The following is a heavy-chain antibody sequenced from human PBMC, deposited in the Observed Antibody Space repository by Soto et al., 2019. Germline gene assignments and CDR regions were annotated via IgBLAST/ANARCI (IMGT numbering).Heavy chain of an antibody. D-gene: IGHD6-13*01. J-gene: IGHJ6*02. V-gene: IGHV3-30-3*01. CDR1: GFTFSSYA. Sequence: GGSLRLSCAASGFTFSSYAMHWVRQAPGKGLEWVAVISYDGSNKYYADSVKGRFTISRDNSKNTLYLQMNSLRAEDTAVYYCARVRAIIAAAAPRGMDVWGQGTTVTVSS. CDR3: ARVRAIIAAAAPRGMDV. CDR2: ISYDGSNK.